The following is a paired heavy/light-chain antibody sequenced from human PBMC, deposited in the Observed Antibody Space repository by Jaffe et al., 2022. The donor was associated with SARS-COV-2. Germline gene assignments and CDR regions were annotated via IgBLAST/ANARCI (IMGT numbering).Heavy chain of an antibody. CDR3: ARGRYYYYMDV. J-gene: IGHJ6*03. CDR2: IFYSGST. CDR1: GGSISSSY. Sequence: QVQLQESGPGLGKPSETLSLTCSVSGGSISSSYWSWIRQPPGKGLEWIGNIFYSGSTNYSPSLKSRVTISVDTSNNQFSLKLTSVTAADTAVYYCARGRYYYYMDVWGKGTTVTVSS. V-gene: IGHV4-59*01.
Light chain of an antibody. CDR1: TSDIGTYNR. J-gene: IGLJ2*01. V-gene: IGLV2-18*02. Sequence: QSALTQPPSVSGSPGQSVTISCTGTTSDIGTYNRVSWYQQPPGKAPRLMIYDVINRPSGVSNRFSGSKSGNTASLTISGLQAEDEANYYCSSYTSSSTLEFGGGTKLTVL. CDR2: DVI. CDR3: SSYTSSSTLE.